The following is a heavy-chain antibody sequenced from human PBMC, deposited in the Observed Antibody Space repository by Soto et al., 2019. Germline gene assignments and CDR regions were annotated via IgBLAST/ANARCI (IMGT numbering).Heavy chain of an antibody. J-gene: IGHJ4*02. Sequence: EVQLVESGGGLVQPGRSLRLSCAASGFTFDDYAMHWVRQAPGKGVEWVSGISWNSGSIGYADSVKGRFTISRDNAKNSLYLQMNSLRAEDTALYYCAKEGGSYYYWGQGTLVTVSS. CDR3: AKEGGSYYY. V-gene: IGHV3-9*01. CDR2: ISWNSGSI. CDR1: GFTFDDYA. D-gene: IGHD1-26*01.